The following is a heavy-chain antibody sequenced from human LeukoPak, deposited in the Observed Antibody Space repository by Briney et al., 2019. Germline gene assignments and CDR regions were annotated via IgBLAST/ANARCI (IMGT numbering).Heavy chain of an antibody. Sequence: GGSLRLSCGLSGFTFGTYCMNWLRQAPGKGLYWVSTISGSAGSTFYADSVKGRFTISRDNSKNTLYLQMNSLRAEDTAVYYCAKRSRHASESPSYLYYCVQGTLVTVSS. V-gene: IGHV3-23*01. CDR3: AKRSRHASESPSYLYY. J-gene: IGHJ4*02. D-gene: IGHD3-10*01. CDR1: GFTFGTYC. CDR2: ISGSAGST.